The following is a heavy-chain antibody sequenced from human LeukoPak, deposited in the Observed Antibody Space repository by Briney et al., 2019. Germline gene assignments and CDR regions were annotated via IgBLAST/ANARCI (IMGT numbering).Heavy chain of an antibody. V-gene: IGHV1-18*01. J-gene: IGHJ4*02. CDR3: ARAGVRLPGGDY. CDR1: GFTFTSYG. CDR2: ISAYNGNT. Sequence: GGSLRLSCAASGFTFTSYGISWVRQAPGQGLEWMGWISAYNGNTNYAQKLQGRVTMTTDTSTSTAYMELRSLRSDDTAVYYCARAGVRLPGGDYWGQGTLVTVSS. D-gene: IGHD3-10*01.